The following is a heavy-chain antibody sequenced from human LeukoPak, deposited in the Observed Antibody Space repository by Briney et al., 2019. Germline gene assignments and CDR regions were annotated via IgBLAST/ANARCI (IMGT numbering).Heavy chain of an antibody. CDR1: GGSINNYY. V-gene: IGHV4-59*01. J-gene: IGHJ4*02. Sequence: PSETLSLTCTVSGGSINNYYWSWIRQPPGKELEWIAYIHSSGSANYNPSLKSRVALSVDTSQNQIFLKLTSVTAADTAVYLCARGGHRHDSWGQGTQVAVSS. CDR2: IHSSGSA. CDR3: ARGGHRHDS.